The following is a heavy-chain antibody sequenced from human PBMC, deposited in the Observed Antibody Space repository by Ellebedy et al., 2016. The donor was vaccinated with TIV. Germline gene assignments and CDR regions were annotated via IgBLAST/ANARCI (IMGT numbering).Heavy chain of an antibody. CDR2: IYSGGST. D-gene: IGHD1-14*01. Sequence: PGGSLRLSCAASGFTVSSNYMSWVRQAPGKGLEWVSVIYSGGSTYYADSVKGRFTISRDNSKNTLYLQMNSLRAEDTAVYYCARENPEGAFDIWGQGTMVTVSS. CDR3: ARENPEGAFDI. J-gene: IGHJ3*02. V-gene: IGHV3-53*01. CDR1: GFTVSSNY.